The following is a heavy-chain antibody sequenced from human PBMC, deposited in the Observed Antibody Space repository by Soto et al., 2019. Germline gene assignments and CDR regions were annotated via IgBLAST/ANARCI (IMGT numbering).Heavy chain of an antibody. CDR2: ISGSGGST. J-gene: IGHJ6*02. V-gene: IGHV3-23*01. D-gene: IGHD6-19*01. CDR3: AKFIAVAGTVDCEQNYYYYGMDV. Sequence: PGGSLRLSCAASGFTFSSYAMSWVRQAPGKGLEWVSAISGSGGSTYYADSVKGRFTISRDNSKNTLYLQMNSLRAEDTAVYYCAKFIAVAGTVDCEQNYYYYGMDVWGQGTTVTVSS. CDR1: GFTFSSYA.